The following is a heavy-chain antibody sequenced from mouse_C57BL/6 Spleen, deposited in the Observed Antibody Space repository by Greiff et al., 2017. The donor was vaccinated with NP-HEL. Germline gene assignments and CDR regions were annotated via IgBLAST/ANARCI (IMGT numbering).Heavy chain of an antibody. V-gene: IGHV1-52*01. D-gene: IGHD2-4*01. CDR2: IYPSDSET. CDR3: ARSDDYHWYFDV. Sequence: QVQLQQPGAELVRPGSSVKLSCKASGYTFTSYWMHWVKQRPIQGLEWIGNIYPSDSETHYNQKFKDKATLTVDKSSSTAYMQLSSLTSEDSAVYYCARSDDYHWYFDVWGTGTTVTVSS. CDR1: GYTFTSYW. J-gene: IGHJ1*03.